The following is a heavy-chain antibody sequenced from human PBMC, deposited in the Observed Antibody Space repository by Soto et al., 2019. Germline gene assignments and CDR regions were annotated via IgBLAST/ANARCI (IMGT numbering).Heavy chain of an antibody. Sequence: GGSLRLSCAVSGLYFNNYGINWVRQPPGKGLEWVSSVSKGDYTYYSDSVKGRFTISRDNAKNSVSLQMNSLRAEDTAVYYCAREDSIIIPAVSDFWGQGTLVTVSS. V-gene: IGHV3-21*01. D-gene: IGHD2-2*01. CDR3: AREDSIIIPAVSDF. CDR1: GLYFNNYG. CDR2: VSKGDYT. J-gene: IGHJ4*02.